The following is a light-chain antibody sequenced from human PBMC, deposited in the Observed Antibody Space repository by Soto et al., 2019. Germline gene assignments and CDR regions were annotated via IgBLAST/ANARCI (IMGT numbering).Light chain of an antibody. CDR2: VNS. CDR1: SSNIGAGSD. V-gene: IGLV1-40*01. J-gene: IGLJ2*01. Sequence: QSVLTQPPSVSGAPGQRVTISCTGSSSNIGAGSDVHWYQQFPGTAPKLLIYVNSNRPSGVPDRFSGSKSGTSASLAITGLQAEDEADYSCQSYDSSLSGSVVFGGGTKLTVL. CDR3: QSYDSSLSGSVV.